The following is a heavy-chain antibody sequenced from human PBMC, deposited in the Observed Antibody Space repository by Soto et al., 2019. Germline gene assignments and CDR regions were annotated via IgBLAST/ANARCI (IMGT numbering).Heavy chain of an antibody. V-gene: IGHV4-34*01. D-gene: IGHD3-10*01. CDR1: GGSFGNHY. CDR3: ARGVPGTPGSYYKCHFDD. J-gene: IGHJ4*02. CDR2: VHHSGGT. Sequence: QVQLQQWGAGLLKPSETLSLTCAVYGGSFGNHYWTWIRQSPGKGLEWIGEVHHSGGTSYNPSLKSRVTISRDTSRNEFSLNLSSVTAAGTAVYYCARGVPGTPGSYYKCHFDDWGQGTLVTVSS.